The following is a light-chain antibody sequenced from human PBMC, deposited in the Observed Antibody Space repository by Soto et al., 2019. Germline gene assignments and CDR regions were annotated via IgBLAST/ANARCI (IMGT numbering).Light chain of an antibody. V-gene: IGLV2-14*03. CDR2: DVS. J-gene: IGLJ1*01. CDR3: SSFTRSNSYV. CDR1: SSDVGAYNY. Sequence: QSALTQPASVSGSPGQSITISCTRTSSDVGAYNYVSWYQQHPGKVPKLMIYDVSDRPSGVSNRFSGSKSGNTASLTISGLQAEDEADYYCSSFTRSNSYVFGTGTKVTVL.